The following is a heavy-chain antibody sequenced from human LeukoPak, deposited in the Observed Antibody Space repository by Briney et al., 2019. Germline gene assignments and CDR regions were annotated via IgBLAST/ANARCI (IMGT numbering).Heavy chain of an antibody. CDR2: ISGSGGSV. V-gene: IGHV3-23*01. J-gene: IGHJ1*01. D-gene: IGHD2-2*01. CDR3: AKTPGSKYCTSTTCLEYFQY. Sequence: QTGGSLRLSCAASGFTFNSYAMTWVRQAPGKGLEWVSTISGSGGSVYHADSVKGRFTISRDNSRDTLFLQMNSLRAEDTAMYYCAKTPGSKYCTSTTCLEYFQYWGQGALVTVSS. CDR1: GFTFNSYA.